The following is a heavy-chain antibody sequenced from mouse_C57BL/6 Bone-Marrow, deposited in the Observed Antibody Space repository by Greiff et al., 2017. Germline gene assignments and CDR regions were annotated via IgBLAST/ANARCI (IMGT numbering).Heavy chain of an antibody. V-gene: IGHV1-69*01. CDR2: IDPSDSYT. J-gene: IGHJ1*03. Sequence: QVPLQQPGAELVMPGASVKLSCKASGYTFHSYWMHWVKQRPGKGLAWIGEIDPSDSYTHYNQKFKGKSTLTVAKSSSTAYMQLSSLTSEDSAVYYCARMGYYYGSSFYWYFDVWGTGTKVTVSS. CDR3: ARMGYYYGSSFYWYFDV. D-gene: IGHD1-1*01. CDR1: GYTFHSYW.